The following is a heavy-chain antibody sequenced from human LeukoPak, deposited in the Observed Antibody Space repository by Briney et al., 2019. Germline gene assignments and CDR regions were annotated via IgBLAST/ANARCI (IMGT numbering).Heavy chain of an antibody. V-gene: IGHV1-18*01. CDR2: ISAYNGNT. Sequence: ASVKVSCKASGYTFTSYGISWVRQAPGQGLEWMGWISAYNGNTNYAQKFQGRVTITRDTSASTAYMELSSLRSEDTAVYYCARVRSSSGLDYWGQGTLVTVSS. J-gene: IGHJ4*02. CDR1: GYTFTSYG. D-gene: IGHD6-19*01. CDR3: ARVRSSSGLDY.